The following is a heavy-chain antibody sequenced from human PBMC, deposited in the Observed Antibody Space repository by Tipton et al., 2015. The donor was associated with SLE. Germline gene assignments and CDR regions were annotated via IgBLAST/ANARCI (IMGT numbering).Heavy chain of an antibody. Sequence: LRLSCSVSGGSISSGNYYWGWIWQPPGKGLGWIGTINYSGTTYYNPSLKSRVTLSVDTSKNQFFMKLTSVTAADTAVFYCARLSRDTTAFDVWGQGTMVTVSS. D-gene: IGHD1-1*01. J-gene: IGHJ3*01. CDR1: GGSISSGNYY. CDR3: ARLSRDTTAFDV. V-gene: IGHV4-39*07. CDR2: INYSGTT.